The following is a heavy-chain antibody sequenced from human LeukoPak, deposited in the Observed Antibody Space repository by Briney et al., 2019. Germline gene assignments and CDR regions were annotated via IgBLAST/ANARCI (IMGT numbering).Heavy chain of an antibody. CDR1: RGTFTSYA. CDR3: ARVSRDSSGYDWFDP. Sequence: SVKVSCKASRGTFTSYAISWVRQAPGQGLEWMGRIIPILGIANYAQKFQGRVTITADKSTSTAYMELSSLRSEDTAVYYCARVSRDSSGYDWFDPWGQGTLVTVSS. V-gene: IGHV1-69*04. J-gene: IGHJ5*02. D-gene: IGHD3-22*01. CDR2: IIPILGIA.